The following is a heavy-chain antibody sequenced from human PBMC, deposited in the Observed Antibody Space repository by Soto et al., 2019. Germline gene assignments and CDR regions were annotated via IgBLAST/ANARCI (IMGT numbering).Heavy chain of an antibody. J-gene: IGHJ4*02. CDR2: ISGGGDTT. CDR3: AKGRGGSGSLTPRVDF. V-gene: IGHV3-23*01. Sequence: EVQLLESGGGLVQPGGSLRLSCAASGFTFNNYAMTWFHQAPGKGLEWGSAISGGGDTTSYADSVKGRFTGSRGGSKNTVYLQMSSLRAEDTALYYCAKGRGGSGSLTPRVDFWGQGTLVTVSS. CDR1: GFTFNNYA. D-gene: IGHD3-10*01.